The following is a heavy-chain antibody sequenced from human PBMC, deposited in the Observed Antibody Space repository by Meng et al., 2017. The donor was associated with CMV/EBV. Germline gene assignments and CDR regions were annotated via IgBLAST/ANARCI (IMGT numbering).Heavy chain of an antibody. V-gene: IGHV3-73*01. D-gene: IGHD6-13*01. CDR2: IRSKANSYAT. Sequence: GGSLRLSCAASGFTFSGSAMHWVRQASGKGLEWVGRIRSKANSYATAYAASVKGRFTISRDDSKNTAYLQMNSLKTEDTALYHCARVAAAGDFDYWGQGTLVTVSS. J-gene: IGHJ4*02. CDR1: GFTFSGSA. CDR3: ARVAAAGDFDY.